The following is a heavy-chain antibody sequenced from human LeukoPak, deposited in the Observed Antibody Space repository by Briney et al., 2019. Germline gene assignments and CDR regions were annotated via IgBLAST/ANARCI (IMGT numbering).Heavy chain of an antibody. J-gene: IGHJ3*02. D-gene: IGHD4-11*01. CDR3: ARSRLPSTLGAFDI. V-gene: IGHV4-34*01. CDR1: GGSFSGYY. Sequence: PSETLSLTCAVYGGSFSGYYWSWIRQPPGKGLEWIGEINHSGSTNYNPSLKSRVTISVDTSKNQFSLKLSSVTAADTAVYYCARSRLPSTLGAFDIWGQGTMVTDSS. CDR2: INHSGST.